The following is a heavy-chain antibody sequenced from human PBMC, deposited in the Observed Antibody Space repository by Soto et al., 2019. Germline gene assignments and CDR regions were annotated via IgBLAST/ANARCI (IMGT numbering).Heavy chain of an antibody. D-gene: IGHD6-19*01. CDR3: ARSKIAVAGTGEFDY. Sequence: GGSLRLSCAASGFTFNNYAMNWVRQAPGKGLEWVSYISSSSSNIYYADSVKGRFTISRDNAKNSLYLQMNSLRAEDTAVYYCARSKIAVAGTGEFDYWGQGTLVTVSS. CDR2: ISSSSSNI. CDR1: GFTFNNYA. J-gene: IGHJ4*02. V-gene: IGHV3-48*04.